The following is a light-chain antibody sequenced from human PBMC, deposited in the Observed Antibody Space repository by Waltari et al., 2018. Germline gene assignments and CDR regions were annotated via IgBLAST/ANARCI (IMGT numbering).Light chain of an antibody. CDR1: QDIMNY. CDR3: QQYDSVPPT. J-gene: IGKJ5*01. CDR2: DTS. Sequence: DLQMTQSPSSLSAFLGARVTITCQASQDIMNYLNWYQQRPGKAPNLLIYDTSNLETGVPSRFSGSGSGTHFILTIDRLQPEDIATYYCQQYDSVPPTFGQGTRLEIK. V-gene: IGKV1-33*01.